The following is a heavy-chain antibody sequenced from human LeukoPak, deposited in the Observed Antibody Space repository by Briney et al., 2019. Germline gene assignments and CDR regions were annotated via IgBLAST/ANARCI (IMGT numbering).Heavy chain of an antibody. D-gene: IGHD6-13*01. CDR2: IRYDGSDK. CDR1: GFTFSSNG. J-gene: IGHJ4*02. Sequence: PGGSLRLSCAASGFTFSSNGMNWVRQAPGKGLEWVAFIRYDGSDKYYADSVKGRFTISRDNSKNTLYLQMNSLRAEDTAVYYCETFHPRGDIPTPGFDYWGQGTLVTVSS. CDR3: ETFHPRGDIPTPGFDY. V-gene: IGHV3-30*02.